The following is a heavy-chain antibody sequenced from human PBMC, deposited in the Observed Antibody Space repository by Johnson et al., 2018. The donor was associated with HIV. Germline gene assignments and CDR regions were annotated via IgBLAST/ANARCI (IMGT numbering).Heavy chain of an antibody. Sequence: VQLVESGGGLVQPGGSLRLSCAASGFTFSDYWMSWVRQAPGKGLEWVANINQDESEKYHVDSVKGRFSISRDNGKDSVYLQMSSLRPEDTAVYYCARACRDGYTCDAFDIWGQGTMVIVPS. D-gene: IGHD5-24*01. CDR3: ARACRDGYTCDAFDI. CDR1: GFTFSDYW. J-gene: IGHJ3*02. CDR2: INQDESEK. V-gene: IGHV3-7*03.